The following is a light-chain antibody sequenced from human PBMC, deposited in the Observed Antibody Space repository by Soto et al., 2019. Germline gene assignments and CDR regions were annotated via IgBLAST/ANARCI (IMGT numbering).Light chain of an antibody. Sequence: EIVLTQSPGTLSLSPGERATLSCRASQSVSSQLAWYQQKPGQAPRLLIYDASSRPTGIPDRFSGSGSGTDFTLTISRLEPEDFALYYCQQYGNSPPRTFGQGTKVEIK. CDR2: DAS. CDR3: QQYGNSPPRT. V-gene: IGKV3-20*01. CDR1: QSVSSQ. J-gene: IGKJ1*01.